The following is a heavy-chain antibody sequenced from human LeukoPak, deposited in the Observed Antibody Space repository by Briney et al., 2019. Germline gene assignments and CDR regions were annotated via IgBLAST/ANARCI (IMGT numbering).Heavy chain of an antibody. Sequence: SETLSLTCTVSGGSISSYYWSWIRQPPGKGLEWIGYIYYSGSTNYNPSLKSRVIISVDTSKNQFSLKLSSVTAADTAVYYCARRYCSSTSCRDAFDIWGQGTMVTVSS. CDR3: ARRYCSSTSCRDAFDI. J-gene: IGHJ3*02. V-gene: IGHV4-59*08. CDR2: IYYSGST. CDR1: GGSISSYY. D-gene: IGHD2-2*01.